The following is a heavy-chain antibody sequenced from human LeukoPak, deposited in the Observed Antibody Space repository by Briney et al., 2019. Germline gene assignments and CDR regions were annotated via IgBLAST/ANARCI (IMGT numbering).Heavy chain of an antibody. Sequence: PGGSLTLSCAASGFSFSDYWTTWVRQAPGAGLEFVANINPDGTATYYADPVKGRFTISRDNAKNLVYLQMNSLRAEDTAVYHCGRFGYVAGVDLWGQGTLVTVSS. J-gene: IGHJ4*02. CDR3: GRFGYVAGVDL. D-gene: IGHD6-19*01. V-gene: IGHV3-7*01. CDR1: GFSFSDYW. CDR2: INPDGTAT.